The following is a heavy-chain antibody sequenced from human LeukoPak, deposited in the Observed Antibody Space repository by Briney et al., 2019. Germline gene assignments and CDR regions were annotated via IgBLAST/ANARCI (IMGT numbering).Heavy chain of an antibody. Sequence: PGGSLRLSCAASGFTFSSYAMSWVRQAPGKGLEWVSAISGSGGSTYYADSVKGRFTISRDNAKNSLYLQMNSLRAEDTALYYCAKDSGWYYDSSERGFDYWGQGTLVTVSS. D-gene: IGHD3-22*01. CDR2: ISGSGGST. V-gene: IGHV3-23*01. CDR1: GFTFSSYA. J-gene: IGHJ4*02. CDR3: AKDSGWYYDSSERGFDY.